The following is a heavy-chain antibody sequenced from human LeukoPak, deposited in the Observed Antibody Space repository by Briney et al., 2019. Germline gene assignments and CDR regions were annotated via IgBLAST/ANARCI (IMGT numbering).Heavy chain of an antibody. Sequence: GGSLRLSCAASGFTFSSYWMSWVRQAPGRWPDWVANINQDGSEQYYVDSAKGRFTISRDNGKKSLFLQMNSLRVEDTAVYFCVRGRGNSSSWYWDYWGQGTLVTVSS. D-gene: IGHD6-13*01. CDR3: VRGRGNSSSWYWDY. V-gene: IGHV3-7*02. CDR1: GFTFSSYW. J-gene: IGHJ4*02. CDR2: INQDGSEQ.